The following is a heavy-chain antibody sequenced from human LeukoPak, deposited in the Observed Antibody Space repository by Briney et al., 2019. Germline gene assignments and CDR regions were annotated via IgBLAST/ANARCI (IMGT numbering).Heavy chain of an antibody. Sequence: ASVKVSCKASGYTFTGYYMHWVRQAPGQGLEWMGWINPNSGGTNYAQKFQGRVTMTRVTSISTAYMELSRLRSDDTAVYYCARGGVVPAAMHWFDPWGLGTLVTVSS. CDR2: INPNSGGT. V-gene: IGHV1-2*02. J-gene: IGHJ5*02. CDR1: GYTFTGYY. D-gene: IGHD2-2*01. CDR3: ARGGVVPAAMHWFDP.